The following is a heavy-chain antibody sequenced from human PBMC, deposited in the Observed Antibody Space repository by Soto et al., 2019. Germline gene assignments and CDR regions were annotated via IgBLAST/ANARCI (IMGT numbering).Heavy chain of an antibody. CDR2: IGSNGDST. D-gene: IGHD2-15*01. V-gene: IGHV3-23*04. J-gene: IGHJ4*02. Sequence: EVQLVESGGDLVQPGGSLRLSCAASGFTFSDYAMSWFRQAPGKGLEWVSAIGSNGDSTWYAASVKGRFAISRDNSKDTLFLQMNGLRAEDTAIYDFAKPGCGLGGCYPYYFDHWGQGTLVTVSS. CDR1: GFTFSDYA. CDR3: AKPGCGLGGCYPYYFDH.